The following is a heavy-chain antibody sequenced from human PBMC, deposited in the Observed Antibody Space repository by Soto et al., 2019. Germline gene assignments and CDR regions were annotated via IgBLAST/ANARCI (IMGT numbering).Heavy chain of an antibody. J-gene: IGHJ4*02. V-gene: IGHV1-69*01. D-gene: IGHD3-3*01. Sequence: QVQLVQSGAEVKKPGSSVKVSCKTSGGAFSNDGFSWVRQAPGQGLEWMGGIIPIFASPNYAQKFQGRITITADESTRTVYMKLYNLRSEDAAMYYCAKDSRITIFGEGHLDFWGQGTLVTVSS. CDR2: IIPIFASP. CDR3: AKDSRITIFGEGHLDF. CDR1: GGAFSNDG.